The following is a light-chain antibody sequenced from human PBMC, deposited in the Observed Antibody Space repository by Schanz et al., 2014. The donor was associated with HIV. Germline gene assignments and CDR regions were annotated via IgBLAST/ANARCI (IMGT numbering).Light chain of an antibody. V-gene: IGKV3-11*01. J-gene: IGKJ4*01. Sequence: EIVMTQTPATLSVSPGERATLSCRASQSVSTKLAWYQQKPGQAPRLLIFGASNRAAGIPARFSGSGSGTDFTLTISSLEPEDFAVYYCQQRYNLFTFGGGTKVEIK. CDR2: GAS. CDR1: QSVSTK. CDR3: QQRYNLFT.